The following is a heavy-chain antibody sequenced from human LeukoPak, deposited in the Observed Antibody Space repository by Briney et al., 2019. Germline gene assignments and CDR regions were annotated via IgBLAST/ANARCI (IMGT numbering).Heavy chain of an antibody. CDR3: ARPLSISGYYYDAFDI. V-gene: IGHV4-59*08. J-gene: IGHJ3*02. D-gene: IGHD3-22*01. CDR2: IYYSGST. CDR1: GGSISSYY. Sequence: SETLSLTCTVSGGSISSYYWSWIRQPPGKGLEWIGYIYYSGSTNYNPSLRSRVTISVDTSKNQFSLKLSSVTAADTAVYYCARPLSISGYYYDAFDIWGQGTMVTVSS.